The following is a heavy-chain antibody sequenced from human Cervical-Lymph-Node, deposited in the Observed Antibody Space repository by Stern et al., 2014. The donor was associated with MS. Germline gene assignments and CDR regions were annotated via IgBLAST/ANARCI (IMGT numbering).Heavy chain of an antibody. CDR3: ARSDCGGDCPFDY. D-gene: IGHD2-21*02. Sequence: EVQLVESGGGLVKPGGSLRLSCAASGFTFSSYSMNWVRQAPGKGLEWFSSISSSSSYIYYADSVKGRFTISRDNAKNSLYLQMNSLRAEDTAVYYCARSDCGGDCPFDYWGQGTLVTVSS. J-gene: IGHJ4*02. CDR2: ISSSSSYI. CDR1: GFTFSSYS. V-gene: IGHV3-21*01.